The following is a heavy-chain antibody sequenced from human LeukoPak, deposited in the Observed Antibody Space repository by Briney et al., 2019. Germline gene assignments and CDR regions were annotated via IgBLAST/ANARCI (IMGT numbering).Heavy chain of an antibody. V-gene: IGHV3-53*01. CDR2: IYSGGTT. Sequence: GGSLRLSCAASGFAFSTYSLSWVRQAPGKGLEWVSVIYSGGTTYHADSVKGRFTISRDNSKNMLYLQMNSVRAEDTAVYYCARAGDFWNYFDYWGQGTLVTVSS. J-gene: IGHJ4*02. D-gene: IGHD1-1*01. CDR3: ARAGDFWNYFDY. CDR1: GFAFSTYS.